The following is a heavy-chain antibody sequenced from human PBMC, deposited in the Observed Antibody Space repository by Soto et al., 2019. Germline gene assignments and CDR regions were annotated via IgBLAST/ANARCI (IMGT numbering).Heavy chain of an antibody. J-gene: IGHJ2*01. Sequence: QVQLVQSGAEVKKPGASVKVSCKASGYTFTSYDINWVRQATGQGLEWMGWMNPNSGNTGYAQKFQGRVTRARNTSRGTAYRELSRLGSEDTAVYYCARERSYGVALWGRGTLVTVSS. CDR2: MNPNSGNT. CDR3: ARERSYGVAL. CDR1: GYTFTSYD. V-gene: IGHV1-8*01. D-gene: IGHD4-17*01.